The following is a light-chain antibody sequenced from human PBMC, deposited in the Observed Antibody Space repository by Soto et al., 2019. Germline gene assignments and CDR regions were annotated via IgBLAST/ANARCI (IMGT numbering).Light chain of an antibody. CDR3: QQHNNWPPLT. J-gene: IGKJ1*01. CDR1: QSVRTK. V-gene: IGKV3-15*01. Sequence: IVMTQSPGTLSVSPGEGATLFCRASQSVRTKLAWYQQRAGQAPRLLMYGASTRATGIPDRFSGSGSGTEFTLTVSSLQSEDFAVYYCQQHNNWPPLTFGQGTKVDIK. CDR2: GAS.